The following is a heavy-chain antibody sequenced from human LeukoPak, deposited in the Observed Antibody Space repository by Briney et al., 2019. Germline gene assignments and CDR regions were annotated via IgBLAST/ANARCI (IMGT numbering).Heavy chain of an antibody. D-gene: IGHD5-18*01. CDR3: ARGGLWLDY. CDR2: IYYSGST. CDR1: GGSISSYY. Sequence: IPSETLSLTCTVSGGSISSYYWSWFRQPPGKGLEWIGYIYYSGSTNYNPSLKSRVTISVDTSKNQFSLKLSSVTAADTAVYYCARGGLWLDYWGQGTLVTVSS. J-gene: IGHJ4*02. V-gene: IGHV4-59*01.